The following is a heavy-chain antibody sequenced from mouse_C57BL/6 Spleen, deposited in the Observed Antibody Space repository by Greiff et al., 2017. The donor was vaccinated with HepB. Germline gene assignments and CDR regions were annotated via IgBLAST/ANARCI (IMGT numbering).Heavy chain of an antibody. CDR1: GYTFTSYW. D-gene: IGHD2-5*01. Sequence: VQLQQPGAELVKPGASVKLSCKASGYTFTSYWMHWVKQRPGQGLEWIGMIHPNSGSTNYNEKFKSKATLTVDKSSSTAYMQLSSLTSEDSAVYYCARSGYSNYVRYFDVWGTGTTVTVSS. J-gene: IGHJ1*03. CDR3: ARSGYSNYVRYFDV. V-gene: IGHV1-64*01. CDR2: IHPNSGST.